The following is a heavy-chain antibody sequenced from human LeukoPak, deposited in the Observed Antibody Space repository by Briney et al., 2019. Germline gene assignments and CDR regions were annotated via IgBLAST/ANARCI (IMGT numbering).Heavy chain of an antibody. V-gene: IGHV3-30-3*01. Sequence: GSSLRLSCGASGFTFGSYAMHGVRQAPGTGQEKVAVISYDGSNKFYADSVKGRFTISRDNSKNTLYLQMNSLRAEDSAVYYCAREGPGIAAAGDHPSMDVWGQGTTVTVSS. CDR1: GFTFGSYA. CDR2: ISYDGSNK. J-gene: IGHJ6*02. CDR3: AREGPGIAAAGDHPSMDV. D-gene: IGHD6-13*01.